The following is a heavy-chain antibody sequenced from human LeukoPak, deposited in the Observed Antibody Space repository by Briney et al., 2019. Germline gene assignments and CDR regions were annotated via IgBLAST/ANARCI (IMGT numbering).Heavy chain of an antibody. Sequence: SETLSLTCTVSGGSISSSGYYWGWIRQPPGKGLEWIGSIYYSGSTYYNPSLKSRVTISVDTSKNQFSLKLSSVTAADTAVYYCAATDILTVNGWFDPWGQGTLVTVSS. J-gene: IGHJ5*02. CDR3: AATDILTVNGWFDP. CDR2: IYYSGST. CDR1: GGSISSSGYY. D-gene: IGHD3-9*01. V-gene: IGHV4-39*01.